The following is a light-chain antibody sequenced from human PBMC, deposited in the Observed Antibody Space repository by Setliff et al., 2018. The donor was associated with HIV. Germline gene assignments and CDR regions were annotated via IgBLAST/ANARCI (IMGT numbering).Light chain of an antibody. CDR3: QSYDSSLSVSV. V-gene: IGLV1-40*01. CDR1: SSNIGAGYD. Sequence: QSVLTQPPSVSGAPGQRVTISCTGSSSNIGAGYDVHWYQQRPGTAPKLLIYRYNNRPSGVPDRISGSKSGTSASLAITGLQVEDEAEYYCQSYDSSLSVSVFGSGTKVT. J-gene: IGLJ1*01. CDR2: RYN.